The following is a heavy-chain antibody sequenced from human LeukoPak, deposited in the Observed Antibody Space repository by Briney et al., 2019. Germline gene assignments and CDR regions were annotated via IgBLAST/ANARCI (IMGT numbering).Heavy chain of an antibody. CDR2: IKTKPFGGTS. D-gene: IGHD2-2*01. CDR1: TFTFGDYP. J-gene: IGHJ3*01. CDR3: TRHQSPYLDAFDL. Sequence: GGSLRLSCTSTTFTFGDYPLSWVRQAPGRGLEWITFIKTKPFGGTSEYAASVKGRFTFSRDDSKNIAYLQMNRLNTEDTAVYYCTRHQSPYLDAFDLWGQGTMVTVAS. V-gene: IGHV3-49*04.